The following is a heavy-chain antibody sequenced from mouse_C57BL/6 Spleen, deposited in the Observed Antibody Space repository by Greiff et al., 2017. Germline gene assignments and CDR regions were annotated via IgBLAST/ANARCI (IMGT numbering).Heavy chain of an antibody. CDR2: ISYDGSN. Sequence: DVQLQESGPGLVKPSQSLSLTCSVTGYSITSGYYWNWIRQFPGNKLEWMGYISYDGSNNYNPSLKNRISITRDTSKNQFFLKLNSVTTEDTATYYCARGDYDEYYFDYWGQGTTLTVSS. CDR1: GYSITSGYY. D-gene: IGHD2-4*01. CDR3: ARGDYDEYYFDY. V-gene: IGHV3-6*01. J-gene: IGHJ2*01.